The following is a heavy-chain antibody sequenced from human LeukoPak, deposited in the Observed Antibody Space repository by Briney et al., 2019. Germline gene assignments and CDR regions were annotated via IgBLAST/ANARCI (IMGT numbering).Heavy chain of an antibody. CDR2: IIPILGIA. V-gene: IGHV1-69*04. J-gene: IGHJ4*02. D-gene: IGHD3-16*02. Sequence: ASVKVSCKASGGTFSSYAISWVRQAPGQGLEWMGRIIPILGIANYAQKFQGRVTITADKSTSTAYMELSSLRSEDTAVYYCARTSLYGYPDYWGQGTLVTVSS. CDR1: GGTFSSYA. CDR3: ARTSLYGYPDY.